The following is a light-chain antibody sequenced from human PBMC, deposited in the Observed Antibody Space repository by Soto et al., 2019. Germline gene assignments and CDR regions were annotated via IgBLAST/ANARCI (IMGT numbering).Light chain of an antibody. J-gene: IGLJ2*01. CDR2: SNN. Sequence: QSALTQPPSASGTPGQRVTISCSGSSSNIGSNTVNWYQQLPGTAPKLLMYSNNQRPSGVPDRFSGSKSGTSASLAISGLQSEDEADYYCTAWDDSLNGLVFGGGTKLTVL. CDR3: TAWDDSLNGLV. CDR1: SSNIGSNT. V-gene: IGLV1-44*01.